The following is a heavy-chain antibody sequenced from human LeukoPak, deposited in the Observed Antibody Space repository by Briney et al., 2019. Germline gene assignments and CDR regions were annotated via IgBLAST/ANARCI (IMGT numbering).Heavy chain of an antibody. CDR1: GGSISSGDYY. CDR2: IYYSGST. Sequence: SQTLSLTCTVSGGSISSGDYYWSWIRQPPGKGLEWIGYIYYSGSTYYNPSLKSRVTISVDTSKNQFSLKLSSVTAADTAVYYCARVQGMVVRGVFDYWGQGTLVIVSS. J-gene: IGHJ4*02. CDR3: ARVQGMVVRGVFDY. D-gene: IGHD3-10*01. V-gene: IGHV4-30-4*01.